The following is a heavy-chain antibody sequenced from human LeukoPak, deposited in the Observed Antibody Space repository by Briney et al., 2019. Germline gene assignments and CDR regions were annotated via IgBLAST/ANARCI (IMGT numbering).Heavy chain of an antibody. J-gene: IGHJ4*02. CDR1: GFTFSSYV. V-gene: IGHV3-30*04. D-gene: IGHD2-21*02. CDR3: AKDDGVVTTMYYFDC. Sequence: GGSLRLSCAASGFTFSSYVMHWVRQAPGKGLEWVAIISYDGSNEYYADSVKGRFTISRDNSKNTLYLQMNSLRAEDTAVYYCAKDDGVVTTMYYFDCWGQGTLVTVSS. CDR2: ISYDGSNE.